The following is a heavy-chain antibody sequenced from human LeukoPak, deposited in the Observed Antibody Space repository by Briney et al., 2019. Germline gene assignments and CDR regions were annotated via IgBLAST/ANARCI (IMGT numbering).Heavy chain of an antibody. D-gene: IGHD5-12*01. V-gene: IGHV3-23*01. CDR1: GFTFSSYA. CDR2: LSPSGGTT. J-gene: IGHJ4*02. Sequence: GGSLRLSCAASGFTFSSYAMSWVRQAPGKGLEWVSALSPSGGTTYYADSVKGRFTISRDNSKNTLYLQMNSLRAEDTAVYYCAKRGYGDLDYWGQGTLVTVSS. CDR3: AKRGYGDLDY.